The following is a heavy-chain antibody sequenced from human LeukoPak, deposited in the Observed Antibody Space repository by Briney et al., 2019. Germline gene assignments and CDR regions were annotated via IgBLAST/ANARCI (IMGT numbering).Heavy chain of an antibody. Sequence: GGSLRLSCAASGFTFSTDSMNWVRQAPRKGLEWVASISTSSSFIDYADSVKGRFIISRDNAKNSRYLQKNSLRAEDTAIYYCARVSGISLGGIISPAFDYRGRGTLFTVSS. J-gene: IGHJ4*02. D-gene: IGHD3-10*01. CDR3: ARVSGISLGGIISPAFDY. CDR1: GFTFSTDS. V-gene: IGHV3-21*01. CDR2: ISTSSSFI.